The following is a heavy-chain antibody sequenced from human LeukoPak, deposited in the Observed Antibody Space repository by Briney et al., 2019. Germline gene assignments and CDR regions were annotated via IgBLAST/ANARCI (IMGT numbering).Heavy chain of an antibody. CDR2: IYTSGST. CDR1: GGSISSYY. Sequence: PSETLSLTCTVSGGSISSYYWSWIRQPAGKGLEWIGRIYTSGSTNYNPSLKSRVTMSVDTSKNQFSLKLSSVTAADTAVHYCATQRRGGSGYSYGYYFDYWGQGTLVTVSS. J-gene: IGHJ4*02. V-gene: IGHV4-4*07. CDR3: ATQRRGGSGYSYGYYFDY. D-gene: IGHD5-18*01.